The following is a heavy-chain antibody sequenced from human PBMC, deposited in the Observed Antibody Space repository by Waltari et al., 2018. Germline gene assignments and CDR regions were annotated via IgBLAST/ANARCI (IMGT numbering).Heavy chain of an antibody. Sequence: QLQLQESGPRLVKPSETLSLTCTVSGGSINTHTYFWAWIRQPPGKGLEWIGSVYYSGSTDYNESLKSRVTISVDTSKNQFSLNLSSVTAADTAVYYCASQDAAAHVFDYWGQGTVVAVSS. V-gene: IGHV4-39*01. CDR3: ASQDAAAHVFDY. CDR2: VYYSGST. D-gene: IGHD2-15*01. J-gene: IGHJ4*02. CDR1: GGSINTHTYF.